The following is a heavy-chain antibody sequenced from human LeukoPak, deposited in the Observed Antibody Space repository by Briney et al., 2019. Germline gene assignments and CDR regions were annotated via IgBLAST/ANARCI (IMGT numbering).Heavy chain of an antibody. V-gene: IGHV4-39*01. CDR3: ARVAVADFDY. CDR1: GGSISSISYY. CDR2: IYSSGST. Sequence: SETLSLTCTVSGGSISSISYYWGWIRQPPGKGLDWIGSIYSSGSTYYNPSLKSRVTISVDTSKNQFSLNLRSVTAADTAVYYCARVAVADFDYWGQGTLVTVSS. J-gene: IGHJ4*02. D-gene: IGHD6-19*01.